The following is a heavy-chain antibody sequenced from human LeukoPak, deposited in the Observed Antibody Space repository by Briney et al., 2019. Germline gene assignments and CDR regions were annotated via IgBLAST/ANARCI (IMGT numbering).Heavy chain of an antibody. D-gene: IGHD3-22*01. CDR3: ARDGYYYDSFFAFDI. J-gene: IGHJ3*02. Sequence: SETLSLTCTVSGGSISSYYWSWIRQPPGKGLEWIGYIYYSGSTNYNPSLKSLVTISVDTSKNQFSLKLSSVTAADTAVYYCARDGYYYDSFFAFDIWGQGTMVTVSS. CDR1: GGSISSYY. CDR2: IYYSGST. V-gene: IGHV4-59*01.